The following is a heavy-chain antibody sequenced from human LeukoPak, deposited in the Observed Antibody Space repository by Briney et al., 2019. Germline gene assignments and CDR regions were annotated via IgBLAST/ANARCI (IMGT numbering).Heavy chain of an antibody. J-gene: IGHJ5*02. CDR3: ARGRHYCSSTSCYGVWFDP. Sequence: SETLSLTCTVSGGSISSYYWSWIRQPPGKGLEWIGYIYYSGSTNYNPSLKSRVTISVDTSKNQFSLKLSSVTAADTAVYYCARGRHYCSSTSCYGVWFDPWGQGTLVTVSS. V-gene: IGHV4-59*01. D-gene: IGHD2-2*01. CDR2: IYYSGST. CDR1: GGSISSYY.